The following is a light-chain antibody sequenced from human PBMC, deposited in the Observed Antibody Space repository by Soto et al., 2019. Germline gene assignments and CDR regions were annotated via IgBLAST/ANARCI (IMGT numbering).Light chain of an antibody. CDR2: DVN. Sequence: QSVLTQPRSVSGSPGQSVTVSCTGTSSDVGAYNYVSWYQQHPDKAPKFMIYDVNKRPSGVPDRFSGSKSGNTASLTISGLQAEDEAGYYCCSYAGTPYVFGTGTKVTVL. J-gene: IGLJ1*01. V-gene: IGLV2-11*01. CDR1: SSDVGAYNY. CDR3: CSYAGTPYV.